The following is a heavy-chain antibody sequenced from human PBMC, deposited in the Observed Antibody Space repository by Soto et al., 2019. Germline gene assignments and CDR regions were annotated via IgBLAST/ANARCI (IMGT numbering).Heavy chain of an antibody. CDR2: INHSGST. J-gene: IGHJ4*02. Sequence: QVQLQQWGAGLLKPSETLSLTCAVYDGSFSGYYWSWIRQPPGKGLEWIGEINHSGSTNYNPSLKSRVTISVDTSKNQFSLKLSSVTAADTAVYYCARGLAAARSYFDYWGQGTLVTVSS. CDR1: DGSFSGYY. CDR3: ARGLAAARSYFDY. D-gene: IGHD6-13*01. V-gene: IGHV4-34*01.